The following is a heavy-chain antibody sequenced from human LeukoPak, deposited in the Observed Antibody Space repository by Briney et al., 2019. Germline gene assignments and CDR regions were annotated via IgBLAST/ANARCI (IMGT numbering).Heavy chain of an antibody. V-gene: IGHV4-59*01. D-gene: IGHD5-18*01. CDR3: ARGQKYRSGYTVTELGSGYFDY. CDR1: GCFISSYY. CDR2: MYYGGRT. J-gene: IGHJ4*02. Sequence: SETLSLTCSVSGCFISSYYWGWIRQPPGKGLGWVGYMYYGGRTSYNHSLRSRVTISVNTSKNQFSLRLSSVTAADTAVYYCARGQKYRSGYTVTELGSGYFDYWGQGTLVTVSS.